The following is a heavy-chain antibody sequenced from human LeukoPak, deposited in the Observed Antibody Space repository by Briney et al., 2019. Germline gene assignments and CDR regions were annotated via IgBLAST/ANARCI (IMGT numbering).Heavy chain of an antibody. D-gene: IGHD5-24*01. J-gene: IGHJ6*03. CDR2: IYYIGST. CDR1: DVSISSYY. V-gene: IGHV4-59*01. Sequence: SETLSLTCTVSDVSISSYYWSWIRQPPGKGLEWIGYIYYIGSTNYNPSLKSRVTISVDTSKSQFSLKLSSVTAADTAVYYCARDRREHYYYYYMDVWGKGTTVTVSS. CDR3: ARDRREHYYYYYMDV.